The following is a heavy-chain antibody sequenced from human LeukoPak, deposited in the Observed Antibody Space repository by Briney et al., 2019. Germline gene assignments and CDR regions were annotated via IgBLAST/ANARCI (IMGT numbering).Heavy chain of an antibody. CDR3: ARGYYDSGGYYFDF. CDR2: MSPYSVNT. V-gene: IGHV1-8*01. D-gene: IGHD3-22*01. J-gene: IGHJ4*02. Sequence: ASVKVSCKASGYTFTSYDINWVRQATGQGLEWMGWMSPYSVNTVYAQKFQGRVTMTRNTSIGTAYMDLSSLRSEDTAAYYCARGYYDSGGYYFDFWGPGTLVTVSS. CDR1: GYTFTSYD.